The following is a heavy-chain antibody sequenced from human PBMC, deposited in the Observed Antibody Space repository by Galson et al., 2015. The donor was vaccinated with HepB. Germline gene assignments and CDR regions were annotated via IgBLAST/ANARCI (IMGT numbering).Heavy chain of an antibody. D-gene: IGHD3-16*01. V-gene: IGHV3-49*03. Sequence: SLRLSCAASGFTFGDHAMSWFRQAPGKGLEWVGFIRSKAYGGTTEYAASVKGRFTISRDDSKSIAYLQMNSLKTEDTAVYYCTRDAVITFGGVTRPPYYYYGMDVWGQGTTVTVSS. CDR1: GFTFGDHA. CDR3: TRDAVITFGGVTRPPYYYYGMDV. J-gene: IGHJ6*02. CDR2: IRSKAYGGTT.